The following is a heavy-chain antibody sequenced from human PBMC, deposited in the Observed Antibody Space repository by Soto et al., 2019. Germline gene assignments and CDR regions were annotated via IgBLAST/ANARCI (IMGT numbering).Heavy chain of an antibody. J-gene: IGHJ6*02. CDR3: ARVYGSGSYRAYYYGMDV. Sequence: SETLSLTFTVSGGSITSYYWSWIRQPPGKGLEWIGSIYYSGSTYYNPSLKSRVTISVDTSKNQFSLKLSSVTAADTAVYYCARVYGSGSYRAYYYGMDVWGQGTTVTVSS. V-gene: IGHV4-59*05. CDR2: IYYSGST. D-gene: IGHD3-10*01. CDR1: GGSITSYY.